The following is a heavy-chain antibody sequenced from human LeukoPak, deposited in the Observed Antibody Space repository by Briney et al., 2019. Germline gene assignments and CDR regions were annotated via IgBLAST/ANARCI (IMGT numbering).Heavy chain of an antibody. D-gene: IGHD3-10*01. CDR1: GFTFSSYE. CDR2: ISSSGSTI. V-gene: IGHV3-48*03. Sequence: GGSLRLSCAASGFTFSSYEMNWVRQAPGKGLEWVSYISSSGSTIYYADSVKGRFTISRDNAKNSLYLQMNSLRAEDTDVYYCARLLWFGESENWFDPWGQGTLVTVSS. J-gene: IGHJ5*02. CDR3: ARLLWFGESENWFDP.